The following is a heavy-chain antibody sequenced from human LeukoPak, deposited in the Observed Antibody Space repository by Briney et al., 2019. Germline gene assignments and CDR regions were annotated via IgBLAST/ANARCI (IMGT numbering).Heavy chain of an antibody. J-gene: IGHJ3*02. CDR2: INGDGTST. V-gene: IGHV3-74*01. CDR1: GFTFSNHW. D-gene: IGHD2-15*01. Sequence: GGSLRLSCAASGFTFSNHWLHWVRQAPGKGLVWVSRINGDGTSTIYADSVKGRFTISGDNAKSTVYLQMNSLRAEDTAVYYCARTGSGGDLDIWGQGTMVTVSS. CDR3: ARTGSGGDLDI.